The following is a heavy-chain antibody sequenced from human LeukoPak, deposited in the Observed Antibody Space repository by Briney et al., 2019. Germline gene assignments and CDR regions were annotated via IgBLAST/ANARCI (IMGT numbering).Heavy chain of an antibody. CDR2: IRQDGSVK. D-gene: IGHD3-22*01. Sequence: GGSLRLSCAASGFNFGTYWMSWVRQAPGEGLEWLANIRQDGSVKFYVDSVKGRFTISRDNAKSSLYLQMNSLRVEDTAVYYCASSHDSSGNDWGQGTLVTVSS. V-gene: IGHV3-7*01. CDR1: GFNFGTYW. J-gene: IGHJ4*02. CDR3: ASSHDSSGND.